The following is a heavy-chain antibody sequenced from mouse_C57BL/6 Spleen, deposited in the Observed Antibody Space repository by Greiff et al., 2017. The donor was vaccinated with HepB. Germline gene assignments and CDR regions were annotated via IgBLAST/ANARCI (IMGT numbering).Heavy chain of an antibody. CDR3: ARWATGAMDY. V-gene: IGHV1-42*01. J-gene: IGHJ4*01. Sequence: LKESGPELVKPGASVKISCKASGYSFTGYYMNWVKQSPEKSLEWIGEINPSTGGTTYNQKFKAKATLTVDKSSSTAYMQLKSLTSEDSAVYYCARWATGAMDYWGQGTSVTVSS. CDR1: GYSFTGYY. D-gene: IGHD3-1*01. CDR2: INPSTGGT.